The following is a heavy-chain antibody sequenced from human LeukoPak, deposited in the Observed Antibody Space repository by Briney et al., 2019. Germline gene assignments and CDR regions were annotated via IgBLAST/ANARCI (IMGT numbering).Heavy chain of an antibody. CDR1: GGSISSYY. V-gene: IGHV4-59*08. CDR3: ARQLWRDNSDSHAFDI. D-gene: IGHD1-1*01. J-gene: IGHJ3*02. Sequence: PSETLSLTCTVSGGSISSYYWSWIRQPPGKGLEWIGYIYYSGSTNYNPSLKSRVTISVDTSKNQFSLKLSSVTAADTAVYYCARQLWRDNSDSHAFDIWGQGTMVTVSS. CDR2: IYYSGST.